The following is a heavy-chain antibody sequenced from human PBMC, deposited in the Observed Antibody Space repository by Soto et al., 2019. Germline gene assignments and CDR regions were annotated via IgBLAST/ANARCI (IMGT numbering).Heavy chain of an antibody. CDR3: ARMFESSRYPLDS. D-gene: IGHD3-22*01. J-gene: IGHJ4*02. CDR2: INPRSGST. Sequence: QVQLEQSGAEVGKPGASVKLSCKASQNTFSDNYIHWVRQAPGQGLECMGIINPRSGSTSYVEKFQDRLSMTRDTSTTTVYMELSRLSSEDTAVYYCARMFESSRYPLDSWGQGTLVTVSS. CDR1: QNTFSDNY. V-gene: IGHV1-46*01.